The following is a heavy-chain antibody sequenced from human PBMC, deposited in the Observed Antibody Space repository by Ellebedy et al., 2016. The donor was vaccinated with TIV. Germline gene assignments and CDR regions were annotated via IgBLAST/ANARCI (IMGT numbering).Heavy chain of an antibody. CDR1: GFTVSSNY. CDR3: ARDAADNCGKLDY. Sequence: GESLKISCAASGFTVSSNYMNWVRQAPGKGLEWVSVIYSGADGGDTYYTDSVKGRFTISRDNSKNTLYLQMNSLRAEDTAVYDCARDAADNCGKLDYWGQGALVTVSS. CDR2: IYSGADGGDT. J-gene: IGHJ4*02. V-gene: IGHV3-53*01. D-gene: IGHD4-23*01.